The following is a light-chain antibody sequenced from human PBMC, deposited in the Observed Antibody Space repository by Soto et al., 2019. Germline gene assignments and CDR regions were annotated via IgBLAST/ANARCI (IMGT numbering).Light chain of an antibody. CDR3: SSYTSSSTLWV. J-gene: IGLJ3*02. CDR1: SSDVGGYNY. Sequence: QSALTQPASVSGSPGQSITISCTGTSSDVGGYNYVSWYQQHPGKAPKLMIYEVSNRPSGVSNRFSGSTSGNTASLTTSGLQAEDDADYYCSSYTSSSTLWVFGGGTKLTVL. V-gene: IGLV2-14*01. CDR2: EVS.